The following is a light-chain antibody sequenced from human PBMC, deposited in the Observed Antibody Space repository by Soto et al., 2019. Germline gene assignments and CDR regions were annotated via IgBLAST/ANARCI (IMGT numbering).Light chain of an antibody. Sequence: HMPDSRATLSASVADRVAITCRASQSINNLLAWYQQKPGKVPKFLIFAVSTLERGVPSRFSGRGSGTEFTLTISSLQPEDVASYYCQKYNDDFLTFGQGTKVDIK. CDR3: QKYNDDFLT. CDR1: QSINNL. CDR2: AVS. V-gene: IGKV1-27*01. J-gene: IGKJ1*01.